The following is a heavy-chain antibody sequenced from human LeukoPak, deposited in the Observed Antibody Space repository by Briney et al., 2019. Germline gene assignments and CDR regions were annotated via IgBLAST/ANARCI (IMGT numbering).Heavy chain of an antibody. D-gene: IGHD5-24*01. CDR3: ARGAPGYPRRRDGRTSASGAFDI. J-gene: IGHJ3*02. CDR1: GFTFSSYW. Sequence: GGSLRLSCAASGFTFSSYWMSWVRQAPGKGLEWVANIKQDGSEKYYVDSVKGRFTISRDNAKNSLYLQMNSLRAEDTAVYYCARGAPGYPRRRDGRTSASGAFDIWGQGTMVTVSS. CDR2: IKQDGSEK. V-gene: IGHV3-7*01.